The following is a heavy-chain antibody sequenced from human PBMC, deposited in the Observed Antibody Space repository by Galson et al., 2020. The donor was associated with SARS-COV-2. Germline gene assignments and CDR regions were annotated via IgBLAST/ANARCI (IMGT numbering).Heavy chain of an antibody. V-gene: IGHV1-8*01. CDR2: MNPHRGNT. CDR1: GYTFTSYD. CDR3: ARDVDTAMDQDYYYYYMDG. Sequence: ASVKVSCKASGYTFTSYDINWVRQAPGPGLEWMGWMNPHRGNTGYAQKFHGRVTMTRNTAISTAYMELSSLGSEDTAVYYCARDVDTAMDQDYYYYYMDGWGKGTTVTVSS. J-gene: IGHJ6*03. D-gene: IGHD5-18*01.